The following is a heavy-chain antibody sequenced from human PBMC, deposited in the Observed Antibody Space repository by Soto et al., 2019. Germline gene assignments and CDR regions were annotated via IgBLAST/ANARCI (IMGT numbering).Heavy chain of an antibody. CDR1: GYTFSMSG. J-gene: IGHJ4*02. CDR2: ISGYNGNT. Sequence: ASVKVSCKSSGYTFSMSGISWVRQAPGQGLEWMGWISGYNGNTNYAQKFQDRVTMTTDTTTSTAYMELRSLRSDDTAVYYCARDLGQQLVDYWGQGTLVTVSS. CDR3: ARDLGQQLVDY. V-gene: IGHV1-18*01. D-gene: IGHD6-13*01.